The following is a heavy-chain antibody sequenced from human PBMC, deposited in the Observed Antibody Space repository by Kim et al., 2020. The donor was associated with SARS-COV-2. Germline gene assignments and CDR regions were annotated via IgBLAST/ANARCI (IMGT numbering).Heavy chain of an antibody. CDR3: ARGRPADY. J-gene: IGHJ4*02. Sequence: SETLSLTCAVYGGSFSGYYWSWIRQPPGKGLEWIGEINHSGSTNYNPSLKSRVTISVDTSKNQFSLKLSSVTAADTAVYYCARGRPADYWGQGTLVTVSS. V-gene: IGHV4-34*01. CDR2: INHSGST. CDR1: GGSFSGYY.